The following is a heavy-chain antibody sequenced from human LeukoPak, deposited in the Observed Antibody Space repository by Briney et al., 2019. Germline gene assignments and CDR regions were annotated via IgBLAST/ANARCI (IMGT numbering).Heavy chain of an antibody. Sequence: GWIRQPPGKGLEWMGIIYPGDSDTRYSPSFQGQVTISADKSISTAYLQWSSLKASDTAMYYCARTGSGYDLPYWGQGTLVTVSS. CDR3: ARTGSGYDLPY. CDR2: IYPGDSDT. J-gene: IGHJ4*02. V-gene: IGHV5-51*01. D-gene: IGHD5-12*01.